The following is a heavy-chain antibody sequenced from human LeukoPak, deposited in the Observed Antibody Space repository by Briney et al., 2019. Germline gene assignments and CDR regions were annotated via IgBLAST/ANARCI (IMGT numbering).Heavy chain of an antibody. J-gene: IGHJ4*02. CDR2: IYYNGNT. D-gene: IGHD3-9*01. CDR3: ARARFFDPEYYFDY. Sequence: SETLSLTCTGSGASMRSVPHYWHWIRQHPGEIRERIGYIYYNGNTYYNPSLTSRVTMSLDTSKSQFSLRLTSVTTADTAVYYCARARFFDPEYYFDYWGQGTLVTVSS. CDR1: GASMRSVPHY. V-gene: IGHV4-31*03.